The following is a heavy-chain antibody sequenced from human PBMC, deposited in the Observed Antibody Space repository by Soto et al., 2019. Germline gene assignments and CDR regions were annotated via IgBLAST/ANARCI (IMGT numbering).Heavy chain of an antibody. D-gene: IGHD3-10*01. J-gene: IGHJ4*02. V-gene: IGHV3-21*01. Sequence: EVQLVESGGGLVKPGGSLRLSCAASGFTFSSYSMNWVRQAPGKGLEWVSSISSSSSYIYYADSVKGRFTISRDNAKNSLHLQMNSLRAEDTAVYYCARGGSKYYFDYWGQGTLVTVSS. CDR1: GFTFSSYS. CDR2: ISSSSSYI. CDR3: ARGGSKYYFDY.